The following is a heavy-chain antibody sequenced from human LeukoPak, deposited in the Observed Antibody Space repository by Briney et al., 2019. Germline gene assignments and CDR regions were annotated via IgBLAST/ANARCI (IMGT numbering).Heavy chain of an antibody. CDR1: GFTFSSYA. J-gene: IGHJ4*02. D-gene: IGHD6-6*01. CDR2: IKQDGSEK. Sequence: GGSLRLSCAASGFTFSSYAMSWVRQAPGKGLEWVANIKQDGSEKYYVDSVKGRFTISRDNAKNSLFLQMNSLRAEDTAVYYCARGELVPNYWGQGTLVTVSS. CDR3: ARGELVPNY. V-gene: IGHV3-7*03.